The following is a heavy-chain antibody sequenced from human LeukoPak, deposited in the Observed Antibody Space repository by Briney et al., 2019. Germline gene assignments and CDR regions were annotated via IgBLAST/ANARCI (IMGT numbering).Heavy chain of an antibody. CDR3: AKVFGTGRAARDDY. Sequence: GRSLRLSCAASGFTFSSYGMHWVRQAPGKGLEWVAVISYDGSNKYYAGSVKGRFTISRDNSKNTLYLQMNSLRAEDTAVYYCAKVFGTGRAARDDYWGQGTLVTVSS. J-gene: IGHJ4*02. D-gene: IGHD6-6*01. CDR2: ISYDGSNK. V-gene: IGHV3-30*18. CDR1: GFTFSSYG.